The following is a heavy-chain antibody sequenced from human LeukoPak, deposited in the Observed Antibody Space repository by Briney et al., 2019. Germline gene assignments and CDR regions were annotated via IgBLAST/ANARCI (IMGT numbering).Heavy chain of an antibody. CDR1: GFTFSSYS. V-gene: IGHV3-48*01. CDR3: ASHFLYDFWSGYYNSDDY. J-gene: IGHJ4*02. Sequence: GGSLRLSCAASGFTFSSYSMNWVRQAPGKGLEWVSHISSSSSTIYYADSVKGRFTISRDNAKNSLYLQMNSLRAEDTAVYYCASHFLYDFWSGYYNSDDYWGQGTLVTVSS. CDR2: ISSSSSTI. D-gene: IGHD3-3*01.